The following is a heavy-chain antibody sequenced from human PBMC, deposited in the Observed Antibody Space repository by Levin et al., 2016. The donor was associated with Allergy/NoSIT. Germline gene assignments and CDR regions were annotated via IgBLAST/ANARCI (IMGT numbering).Heavy chain of an antibody. CDR3: EINGYYYDSSGYQPLRNDAFDI. CDR2: MNPNSGNT. CDR1: GYTFTSYD. V-gene: IGHV1-8*01. D-gene: IGHD3-22*01. J-gene: IGHJ3*02. Sequence: VKVSCKASGYTFTSYDINWVRQATGQGLEWMGWMNPNSGNTGYAQKFQGRVTMTRNTSISTAYMELSSLRSEDTAVYYCEINGYYYDSSGYQPLRNDAFDIWGQGTMVTVSS.